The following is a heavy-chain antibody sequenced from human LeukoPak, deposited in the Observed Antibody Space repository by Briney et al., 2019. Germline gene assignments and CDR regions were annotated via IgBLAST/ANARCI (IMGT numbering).Heavy chain of an antibody. CDR2: IATYRTTT. CDR3: ARPNTDAGGYYFDH. Sequence: ASVEVSCKASGYRFIDYGLSWVRQAPGQGLEWMGWIATYRTTTNYAQILQGRVTVTTDTSTTTVYMELRNLRFDDTAMYYCARPNTDAGGYYFDHWGQGTLVTVSS. D-gene: IGHD5-12*01. V-gene: IGHV1-18*01. CDR1: GYRFIDYG. J-gene: IGHJ4*02.